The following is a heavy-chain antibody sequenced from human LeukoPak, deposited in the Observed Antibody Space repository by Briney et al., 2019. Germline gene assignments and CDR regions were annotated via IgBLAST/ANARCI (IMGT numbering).Heavy chain of an antibody. Sequence: GESLQISCKGSGYIFTSYWIGWVRQMPGKGLEWMGIIYPGDSDTRYSPSFQGQVTISADKSISTAYLQWSSLKASDTAMYYCARQGATTSMVFDYWGQGTLVTVSS. CDR2: IYPGDSDT. D-gene: IGHD1-26*01. CDR1: GYIFTSYW. J-gene: IGHJ4*02. V-gene: IGHV5-51*01. CDR3: ARQGATTSMVFDY.